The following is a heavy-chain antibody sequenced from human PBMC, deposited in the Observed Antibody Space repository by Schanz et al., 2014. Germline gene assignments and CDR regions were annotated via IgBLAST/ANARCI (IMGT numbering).Heavy chain of an antibody. CDR1: GYTFSDYG. D-gene: IGHD6-13*01. V-gene: IGHV1-69*10. CDR3: TSSGAGYSSNWGFDY. J-gene: IGHJ4*01. Sequence: QVQLVQSGDEVKKPGASVKVSCKTSGYTFSDYGITWVRQAPGQGLEWMGWIIPILGIANYAQKFQGRVTITADKSTFTAYMDVSSLRSEDTGVYYCTSSGAGYSSNWGFDYWGQGTLXTVSS. CDR2: IIPILGIA.